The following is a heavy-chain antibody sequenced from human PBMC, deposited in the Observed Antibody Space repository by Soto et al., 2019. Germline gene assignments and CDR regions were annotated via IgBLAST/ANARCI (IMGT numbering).Heavy chain of an antibody. CDR3: VVAAQPYYFDY. D-gene: IGHD2-15*01. J-gene: IGHJ4*02. V-gene: IGHV1-18*01. CDR2: VSAYNRNT. CDR1: GYTFTSYG. Sequence: QVQLVQSGAEVKKPGASVKVSCKASGYTFTSYGISWVRQAPGQGLEWMGWVSAYNRNTNYAQKLQGRVTMTTDTTTSTAYMGLRSLRSDDTAVYYCVVAAQPYYFDYWGQGPLVTVSS.